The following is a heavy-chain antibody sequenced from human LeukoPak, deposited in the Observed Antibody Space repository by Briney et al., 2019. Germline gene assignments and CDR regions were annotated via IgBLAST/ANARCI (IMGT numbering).Heavy chain of an antibody. D-gene: IGHD3-16*01. Sequence: SETLSLTCAVYGGSFSGYYWSWIRQPPGKGLEWIGEINHSGSTNYNPSHKSRVTISVDTSKNQFSLKLSSVTAADTAVYYCARALRSYYYYYMDVWGKGTTVTVSS. V-gene: IGHV4-34*01. CDR2: INHSGST. J-gene: IGHJ6*03. CDR1: GGSFSGYY. CDR3: ARALRSYYYYYMDV.